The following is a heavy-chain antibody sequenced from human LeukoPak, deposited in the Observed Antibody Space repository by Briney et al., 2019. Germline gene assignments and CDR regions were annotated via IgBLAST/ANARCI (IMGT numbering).Heavy chain of an antibody. J-gene: IGHJ6*03. CDR1: GFTFSSYE. CDR3: ARVRHDPLEYGYYMDL. Sequence: PGGSLRLSCAASGFTFSSYEMNWVRQAPGKGLEWVSYISFSGSTIYYADSVKGRFTISRDNAKNSLYLQMNSLRAEDTAVYYCARVRHDPLEYGYYMDLWGKGTTVTVSS. V-gene: IGHV3-48*03. D-gene: IGHD3-3*01. CDR2: ISFSGSTI.